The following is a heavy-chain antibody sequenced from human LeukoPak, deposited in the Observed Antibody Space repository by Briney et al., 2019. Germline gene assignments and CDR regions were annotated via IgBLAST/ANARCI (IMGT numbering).Heavy chain of an antibody. D-gene: IGHD3-22*01. J-gene: IGHJ3*02. Sequence: ASVKVSCKASGYTFTGYYMHWVRQAPGQGLEWMGRINPNSGGTNYAQKFQGRVTMTRDTSISTAYMELSRLRSDDTAVYYCARGETTPTYYYDSSGYIDAFDIWGQGTMVTVSS. CDR3: ARGETTPTYYYDSSGYIDAFDI. CDR1: GYTFTGYY. CDR2: INPNSGGT. V-gene: IGHV1-2*06.